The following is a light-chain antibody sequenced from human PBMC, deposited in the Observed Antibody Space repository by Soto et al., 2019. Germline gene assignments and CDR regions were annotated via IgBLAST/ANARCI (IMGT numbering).Light chain of an antibody. J-gene: IGKJ4*01. V-gene: IGKV1-5*01. CDR3: QQCYNNWPLT. CDR1: QTINNC. CDR2: YAS. Sequence: DIQMTQSPSTLSASVGDTVTITCRASQTINNCLSWYQQQPGKDPKLLLSYASSLEPGVPPTFIGSSSSAASILSTNSLQHDDFSTYYCQQCYNNWPLTFGRGTKVDIK.